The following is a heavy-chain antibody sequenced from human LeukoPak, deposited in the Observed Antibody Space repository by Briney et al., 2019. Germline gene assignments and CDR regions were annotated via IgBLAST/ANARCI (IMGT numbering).Heavy chain of an antibody. D-gene: IGHD3-22*01. J-gene: IGHJ4*02. CDR3: ARGPYDNSGYRFDY. CDR2: IYSGGST. V-gene: IGHV3-66*01. Sequence: GGSLRLSCAASEFTVTTNHMTWVRQAPGKGLEWVSVIYSGGSTYYADSVKGRFTISRDNSKNTLYLQMNSLRAEDTAVYYCARGPYDNSGYRFDYWGQGTLVTVSS. CDR1: EFTVTTNH.